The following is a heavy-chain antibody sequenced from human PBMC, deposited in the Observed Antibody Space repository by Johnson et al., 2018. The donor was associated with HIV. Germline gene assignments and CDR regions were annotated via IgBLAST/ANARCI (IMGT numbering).Heavy chain of an antibody. J-gene: IGHJ3*02. D-gene: IGHD5-12*01. CDR2: ISWNSGSI. CDR1: GFTFDDYA. V-gene: IGHV3-9*01. Sequence: EVQLVESGGGLVQPGRSLRLSCVASGFTFDDYAMHWVRQAPGKGLEWVSGISWNSGSIAYADSVKGRFTISRDNAKNSLYLQMNSLRAEDTALYYCAKDIVYCGYGSQGAFHIWGRGTMVKVSS. CDR3: AKDIVYCGYGSQGAFHI.